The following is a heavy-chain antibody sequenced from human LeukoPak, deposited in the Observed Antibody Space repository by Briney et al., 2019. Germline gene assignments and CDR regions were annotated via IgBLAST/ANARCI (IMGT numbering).Heavy chain of an antibody. V-gene: IGHV1-2*04. D-gene: IGHD6-19*01. CDR2: INPISGGT. J-gene: IGHJ4*02. CDR3: AREDSSGWNYIDY. CDR1: GYTFIGYY. Sequence: ASVKVSCKASGYTFIGYYIHWVRQAPGQGLEWMGWINPISGGTNFAQKFQGWVTMTRDTSINTASMELSRLKSDDTAVYYCAREDSSGWNYIDYWGQGTLVTVSS.